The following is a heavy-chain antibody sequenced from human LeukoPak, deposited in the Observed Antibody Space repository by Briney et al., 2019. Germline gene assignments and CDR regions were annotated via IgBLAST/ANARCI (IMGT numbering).Heavy chain of an antibody. CDR1: GGSISSSTYY. Sequence: SQTLSLTCTVSGGSISSSTYYWTWIREPAGKGLEWIGRIYSSGNTNYNRSLKRRVTMSVDTSKNQFSLNLSSVTAADTAVYFCARENPPTYWGQGTLVTVSS. CDR2: IYSSGNT. V-gene: IGHV4-61*02. J-gene: IGHJ4*02. CDR3: ARENPPTY.